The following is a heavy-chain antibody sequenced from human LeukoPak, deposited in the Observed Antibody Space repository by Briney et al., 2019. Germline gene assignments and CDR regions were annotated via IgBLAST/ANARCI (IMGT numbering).Heavy chain of an antibody. J-gene: IGHJ4*02. CDR1: GFTFSSYA. CDR2: IKNDGTVK. Sequence: GSLRLSCAASGFTFSSYAMHWVRQAPGKWLEWVANIKNDGTVKNYVDSVKGRFTISRDNAKNSLYLQMNSLRAEDTGVYYCAKDSYSKGDYWGQGVLVTVSS. D-gene: IGHD5-18*01. V-gene: IGHV3-7*01. CDR3: AKDSYSKGDY.